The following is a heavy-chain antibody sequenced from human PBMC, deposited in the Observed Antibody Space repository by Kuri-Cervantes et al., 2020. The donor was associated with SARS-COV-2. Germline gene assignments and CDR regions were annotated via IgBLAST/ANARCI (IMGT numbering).Heavy chain of an antibody. CDR1: GFTFSSYD. D-gene: IGHD3-9*01. J-gene: IGHJ6*02. CDR2: IGTAGDP. Sequence: GGSLRLSCAASGFTFSSYDMHWVRQTTGKGLEWVSAIGTAGDPYYPGSVKGRFTISRDNSKNTLYLQMNSLRAEDTAVYYCARGPYYDILTGYYDYYYYGMDVWGQGTTVTVSS. V-gene: IGHV3-13*05. CDR3: ARGPYYDILTGYYDYYYYGMDV.